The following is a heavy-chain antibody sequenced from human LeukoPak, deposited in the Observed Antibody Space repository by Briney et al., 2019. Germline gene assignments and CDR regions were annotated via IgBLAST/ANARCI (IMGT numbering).Heavy chain of an antibody. J-gene: IGHJ4*02. Sequence: PSETLSLACAVSGGSISSYYWSWIRQPPGKGLEWIGYMYYSGTINYNPSLKSRVTISVDTSKSQFSLKLSSVTPADTAMYYCARAWATDYFDYWGQGTLVTVSS. CDR2: MYYSGTI. CDR1: GGSISSYY. V-gene: IGHV4-59*01. CDR3: ARAWATDYFDY.